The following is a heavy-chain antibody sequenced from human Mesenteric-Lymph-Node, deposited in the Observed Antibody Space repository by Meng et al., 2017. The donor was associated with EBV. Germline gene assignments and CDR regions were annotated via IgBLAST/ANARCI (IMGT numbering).Heavy chain of an antibody. CDR3: ARLDCGGYSCYTLLA. CDR1: GYTFSSYY. V-gene: IGHV1-46*01. CDR2: INPSDDST. Sequence: QAQLVQSGAEVKKPGAPVKVSXKASGYTFSSYYMHWVRQAPGQGPEWMGMINPSDDSTTYAQKFQGRVTMTRDTSTSTVYMEVSSLRSEDTAVYYCARLDCGGYSCYTLLAWGPGALVTVSS. J-gene: IGHJ5*02. D-gene: IGHD2-2*02.